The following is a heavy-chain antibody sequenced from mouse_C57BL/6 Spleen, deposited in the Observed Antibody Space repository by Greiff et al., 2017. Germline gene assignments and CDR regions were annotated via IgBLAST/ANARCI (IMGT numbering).Heavy chain of an antibody. CDR2: IDPNSGGT. CDR3: AREGLYYYGSSSWYFDV. D-gene: IGHD1-1*01. V-gene: IGHV1-72*01. Sequence: VQLQQSGPELVKPGASVKISCKASGYTFTDYYMNWVKQRPGRGLEWIGRIDPNSGGTKYNEKFKSKATLTVDKPSSTAYMQLSSLTSEDSAVYYCAREGLYYYGSSSWYFDVWGTGTTVTVSS. CDR1: GYTFTDYY. J-gene: IGHJ1*03.